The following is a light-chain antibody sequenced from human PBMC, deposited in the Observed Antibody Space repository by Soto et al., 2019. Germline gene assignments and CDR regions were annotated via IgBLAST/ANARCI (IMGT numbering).Light chain of an antibody. Sequence: QSVLTQPASVSGSPGQSITISCTGTSSDVGGYNYVSWYQQHPGKSPKLMIYDVSNRPSGVSNLFSGSKSGNTASLTISGLQAEDEADYYCSSYTSSSTPFYVFGTGTKVTVL. V-gene: IGLV2-14*01. CDR2: DVS. CDR3: SSYTSSSTPFYV. CDR1: SSDVGGYNY. J-gene: IGLJ1*01.